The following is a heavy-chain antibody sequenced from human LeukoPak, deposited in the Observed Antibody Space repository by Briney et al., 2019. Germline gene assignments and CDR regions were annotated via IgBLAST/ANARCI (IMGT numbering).Heavy chain of an antibody. D-gene: IGHD3-3*02. CDR2: IIPILGTA. J-gene: IGHJ6*02. Sequence: GSSVKVSCKASGGTFSSYAISWVRQAPGQGLEWMGGIIPILGTANYAQKFQGRVTITADESTSTAYMELSSLRSEDTAVYYCARGGAILSRHYYGMDVWGQGTTVTVSS. V-gene: IGHV1-69*01. CDR3: ARGGAILSRHYYGMDV. CDR1: GGTFSSYA.